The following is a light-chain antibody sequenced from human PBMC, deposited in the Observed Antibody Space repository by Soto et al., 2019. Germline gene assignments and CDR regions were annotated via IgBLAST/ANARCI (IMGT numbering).Light chain of an antibody. CDR2: DAS. J-gene: IGKJ1*01. CDR1: QSVSSN. V-gene: IGKV3-15*01. Sequence: EILITQSPSTLSVSPGERATLSCRASQSVSSNLAGCQQKPGQAPRRLIYDASTRATGIPARFSGSGSGTEFTLTISSLQSEDFAAYYCHQYNSWSRTFGQGTKVDIK. CDR3: HQYNSWSRT.